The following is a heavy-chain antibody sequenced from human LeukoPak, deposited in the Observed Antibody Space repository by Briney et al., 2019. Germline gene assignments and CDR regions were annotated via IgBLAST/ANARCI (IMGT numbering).Heavy chain of an antibody. CDR1: GYTFTSYG. CDR3: ARDSAWLGYCSSTSCFQGHYYGMDV. CDR2: ISAYNGNT. V-gene: IGHV1-18*01. J-gene: IGHJ6*02. Sequence: ASVEVSCRASGYTFTSYGISWVRQAPGQGLEWMGWISAYNGNTNYAQKLQGRVTMTTDTSTSTAYMELRSLRSDDTAVYYCARDSAWLGYCSSTSCFQGHYYGMDVWGQGTTVTVSS. D-gene: IGHD2-2*01.